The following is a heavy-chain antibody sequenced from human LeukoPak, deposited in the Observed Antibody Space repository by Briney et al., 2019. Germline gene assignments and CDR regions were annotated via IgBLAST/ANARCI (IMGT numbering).Heavy chain of an antibody. J-gene: IGHJ4*02. V-gene: IGHV4-39*07. D-gene: IGHD4-17*01. CDR2: IYYSGST. Sequence: SETLSLTCTVSGGSISSSSYYWGWIRQPPGKGLEWIGSIYYSGSTYYNPSLKSRVTISVDTSKNQFSLKLSSVTAADTAVYYCARFSDYGDYVGYWGQGTLVTVSS. CDR3: ARFSDYGDYVGY. CDR1: GGSISSSSYY.